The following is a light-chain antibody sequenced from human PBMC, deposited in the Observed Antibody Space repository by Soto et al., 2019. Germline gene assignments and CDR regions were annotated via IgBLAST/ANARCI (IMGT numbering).Light chain of an antibody. CDR3: CSYATSFVL. J-gene: IGLJ2*01. V-gene: IGLV2-11*01. Sequence: QSALTQPRSVSGSPGQSVTISCTGNSSDVGGYNYVSWYQQHPGKAPKLMIYDVSKRPSGVPDRFSGSKSGNTASLTISGLQAEDEADYYCCSYATSFVLFGGGTQLTVL. CDR2: DVS. CDR1: SSDVGGYNY.